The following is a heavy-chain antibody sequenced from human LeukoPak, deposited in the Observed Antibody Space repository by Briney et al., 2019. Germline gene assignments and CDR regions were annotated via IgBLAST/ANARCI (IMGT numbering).Heavy chain of an antibody. D-gene: IGHD2-2*01. CDR2: IIPIFGTA. V-gene: IGHV1-69*13. J-gene: IGHJ5*02. CDR1: GGTFGSYA. CDR3: ARSDIVVVPAATWFDP. Sequence: GASVKVSCKASGGTFGSYAISWVRQAPGQGLEWMGGIIPIFGTANYAQKFQGRVTITADESTSTAYMELSSLRSEDTAVYYCARSDIVVVPAATWFDPWGQGTLVTVSS.